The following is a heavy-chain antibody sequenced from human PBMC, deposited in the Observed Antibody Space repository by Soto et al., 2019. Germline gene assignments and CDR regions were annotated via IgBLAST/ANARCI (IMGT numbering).Heavy chain of an antibody. V-gene: IGHV3-30*18. CDR3: AKDVNWNYSLLLYYYYYGMDV. D-gene: IGHD1-7*01. CDR2: ISYDGSNK. CDR1: GFTFSSYG. J-gene: IGHJ6*02. Sequence: QVQLVESGGGVVQPGRSLRLSCAASGFTFSSYGMHWVRQAPGKGLEWVAVISYDGSNKYYADSVKGRFTISRDNYKNALYLQMNSLRAEDTAVYYCAKDVNWNYSLLLYYYYYGMDVWGQGTTVTVSS.